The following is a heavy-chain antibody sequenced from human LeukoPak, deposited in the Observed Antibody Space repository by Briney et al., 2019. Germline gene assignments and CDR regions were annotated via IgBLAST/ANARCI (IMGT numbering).Heavy chain of an antibody. CDR2: IDTAGGT. Sequence: GGSLRLSCAASGFTFSSYDMHWVRQTTGEGLEWVSGIDTAGGTYYPGSVRGRFTISRDNSKNTLYLQMNSLRAEDTAVYYCAKAASGNWNDVSDYWGQGTLVTVSS. CDR1: GFTFSSYD. CDR3: AKAASGNWNDVSDY. D-gene: IGHD1-20*01. J-gene: IGHJ4*02. V-gene: IGHV3-13*04.